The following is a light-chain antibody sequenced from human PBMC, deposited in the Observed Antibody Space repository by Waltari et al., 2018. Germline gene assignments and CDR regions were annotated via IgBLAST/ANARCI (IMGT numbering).Light chain of an antibody. V-gene: IGKV4-1*01. J-gene: IGKJ3*01. CDR1: QSVLYSSNNKNY. CDR3: QQYYNTPFT. CDR2: WAS. Sequence: DIVMTQSPDSLAVSLDERATINCKSSQSVLYSSNNKNYLAWYQQKPGQPPKLLIYWASTRESGVPDRFSGSGSGTDFTLTINSLQAEDVAVYYCQQYYNTPFTFAPGTKVEFK.